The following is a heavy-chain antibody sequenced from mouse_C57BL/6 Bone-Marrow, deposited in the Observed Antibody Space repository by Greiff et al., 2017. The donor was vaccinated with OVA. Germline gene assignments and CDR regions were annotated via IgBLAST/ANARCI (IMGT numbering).Heavy chain of an antibody. CDR1: GFTFSSYT. Sequence: DVMLVESGGGLVKPGGSLKLSCAASGFTFSSYTMSWVRQTPEKRLEWVATISGGGGNTYYPDSVKGRFTISRDNAKNTLYLQMSSLRSEDTAVYYCARRDWDNYFDYWGQGTTLTVSS. V-gene: IGHV5-9*01. D-gene: IGHD4-1*01. CDR3: ARRDWDNYFDY. J-gene: IGHJ2*01. CDR2: ISGGGGNT.